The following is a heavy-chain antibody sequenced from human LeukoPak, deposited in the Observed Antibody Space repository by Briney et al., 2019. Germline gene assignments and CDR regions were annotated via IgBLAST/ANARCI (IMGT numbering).Heavy chain of an antibody. CDR1: AGSFSGYY. CDR2: INHSGST. D-gene: IGHD2-2*02. CDR3: ATCRNVVVPSAILSVGPWYYYYYMDV. V-gene: IGHV4-34*01. Sequence: SETLSLTCAVYAGSFSGYYWSWFRQPPGKGLEGIGEINHSGSTNYNPSLKSRVTISVDTSKNQFSLKLSSVTAADTAVYYCATCRNVVVPSAILSVGPWYYYYYMDVWGKGTTVTVSS. J-gene: IGHJ6*03.